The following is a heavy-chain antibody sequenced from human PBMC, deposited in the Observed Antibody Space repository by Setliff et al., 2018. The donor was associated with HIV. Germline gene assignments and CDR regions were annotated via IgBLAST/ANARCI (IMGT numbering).Heavy chain of an antibody. CDR2: VDPKNGKT. J-gene: IGHJ4*02. V-gene: IGHV1-69-2*01. D-gene: IGHD3-3*01. Sequence: ASVKVSCKASGYTFTDYYIHWVQQAPGKGLEWMGRVDPKNGKTLYAENLRGRITITADTSTDTAYMELNSLRAEDTGVYHCARHPYGVFDYWGQGTLVTVSS. CDR3: ARHPYGVFDY. CDR1: GYTFTDYY.